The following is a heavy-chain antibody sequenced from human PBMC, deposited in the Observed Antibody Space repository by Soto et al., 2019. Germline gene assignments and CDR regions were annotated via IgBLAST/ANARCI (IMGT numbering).Heavy chain of an antibody. D-gene: IGHD6-13*01. V-gene: IGHV3-11*03. CDR1: GFTVSAYY. Sequence: PGGSLRLSCAASGFTVSAYYMAWIRQAPGKGLGWISYISGDSRDTKHADSVKGRFTISRDNAKNSLYLQMNSLRAEDTAVYFCATGQQVRMADIWGQGTMVTVSS. CDR3: ATGQQVRMADI. CDR2: ISGDSRDT. J-gene: IGHJ3*02.